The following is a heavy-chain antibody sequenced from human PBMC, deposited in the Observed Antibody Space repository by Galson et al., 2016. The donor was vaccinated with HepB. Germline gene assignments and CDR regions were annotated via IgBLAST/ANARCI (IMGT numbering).Heavy chain of an antibody. CDR3: ARVEEVATISRWFDP. Sequence: TLSLTCTVSGGSISSGGYYWSWIRQHPGKGQEWIGYIYYSGSTYYNPSLKSRVTISVDTSKNQFSLKLSSVTAADTAVYYCARVEEVATISRWFDPWGQGTLVTVSS. D-gene: IGHD5-12*01. CDR2: IYYSGST. V-gene: IGHV4-31*03. CDR1: GGSISSGGYY. J-gene: IGHJ5*02.